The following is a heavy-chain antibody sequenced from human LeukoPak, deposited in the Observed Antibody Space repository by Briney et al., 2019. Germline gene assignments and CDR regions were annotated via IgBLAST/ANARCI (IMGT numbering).Heavy chain of an antibody. CDR3: ARDHAGIAAAGRRGGSDC. J-gene: IGHJ4*02. CDR1: GYTFTSYG. Sequence: ASVKVSCKASGYTFTSYGISWVRQAPGQGLEWMGWISAYNGNTNYAQKLQGRVTMTTDTSTSTAYMELRSLRSDDTAVYYCARDHAGIAAAGRRGGSDCWGQGTLVTVSS. V-gene: IGHV1-18*01. D-gene: IGHD6-13*01. CDR2: ISAYNGNT.